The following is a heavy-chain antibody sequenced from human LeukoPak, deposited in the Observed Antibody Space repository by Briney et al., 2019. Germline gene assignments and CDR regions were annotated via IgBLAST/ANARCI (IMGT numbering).Heavy chain of an antibody. CDR2: INPNSGGT. D-gene: IGHD1-1*01. J-gene: IGHJ4*02. V-gene: IGHV1-2*02. CDR1: GYTFTGYY. CDR3: AREHWKGSHEFDY. Sequence: ASVKVSCKASGYTFTGYYMHWVRQAPGQGLEWMGWINPNSGGTNYAQKFQGRVTMTRDTSISTAYMELSRLRSDDTAVYYCAREHWKGSHEFDYWGQGTLVTVSS.